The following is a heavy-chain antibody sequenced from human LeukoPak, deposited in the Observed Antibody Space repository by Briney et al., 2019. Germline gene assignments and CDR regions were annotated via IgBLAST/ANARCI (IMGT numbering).Heavy chain of an antibody. V-gene: IGHV3-23*01. Sequence: PGGSLRLSCAASGFTFSSYSMSWVRQAPGKGLEWVSLISGSGGRTYYADSVKGRFTISRDNSKNTLFLQLHNLRVEDTALYYCARDLHYYVAMDVWGQGTTVTVSS. CDR2: ISGSGGRT. D-gene: IGHD3-10*02. CDR1: GFTFSSYS. CDR3: ARDLHYYVAMDV. J-gene: IGHJ6*02.